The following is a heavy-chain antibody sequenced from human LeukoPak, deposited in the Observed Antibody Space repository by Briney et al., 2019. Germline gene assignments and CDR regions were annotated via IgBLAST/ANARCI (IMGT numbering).Heavy chain of an antibody. CDR1: GDSVSSNSAA. CDR2: TYYRSKWYN. Sequence: SQTLSLTCAISGDSVSSNSAAWHWIRQSPSRGLEWLGRTYYRSKWYNDYAVSVKSRITINPDTSKNQFSLNLSSVTAADTAVYYCARGKGGYSLDFDYWGQGTLVTVSS. V-gene: IGHV6-1*01. J-gene: IGHJ4*02. CDR3: ARGKGGYSLDFDY. D-gene: IGHD5-18*01.